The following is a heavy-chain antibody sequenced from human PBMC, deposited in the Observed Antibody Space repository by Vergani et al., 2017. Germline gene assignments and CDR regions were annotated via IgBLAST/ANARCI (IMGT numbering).Heavy chain of an antibody. Sequence: QVTLKESGPVLVKPTETLTLTCTVSGFSLSNARMGVSWMRQPPGKALEWLAHIFSNDEKSYSTSLKSRLTISKDTSNSQVILTMTNMDPVDTATYYCARMNWGYYYDYWGQGTLVTVSS. D-gene: IGHD3-16*01. CDR1: GFSLSNARMG. V-gene: IGHV2-26*01. CDR3: ARMNWGYYYDY. J-gene: IGHJ4*02. CDR2: IFSNDEK.